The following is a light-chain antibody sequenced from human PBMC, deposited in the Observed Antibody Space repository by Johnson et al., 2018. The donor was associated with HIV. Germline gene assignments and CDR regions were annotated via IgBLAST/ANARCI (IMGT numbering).Light chain of an antibody. CDR1: SSNIGNNY. J-gene: IGLJ1*01. CDR3: GTWDSRLDAYV. V-gene: IGLV1-51*02. CDR2: ENN. Sequence: QSVLTQPPSVSAAPGQKVTISCSGSSSNIGNNYVSWYQQLPGTAPKLLIYENNKRPSGIPDRFSGSKSGTSATLGITGLQTGDEADYYCGTWDSRLDAYVFGTGTKVAFL.